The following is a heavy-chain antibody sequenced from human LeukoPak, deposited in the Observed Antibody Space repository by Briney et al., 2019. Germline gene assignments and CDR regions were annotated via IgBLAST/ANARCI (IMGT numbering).Heavy chain of an antibody. D-gene: IGHD6-19*01. V-gene: IGHV4-30-2*01. CDR2: IYHSGST. Sequence: SETLSLTCTVSGGSISSGGYYWSWIRQPPGKGLEWIGYIYHSGSTYYNPSLKSRVTISVDTSKNQFSLKLNSVTAADTAVYYCARHGSGWYADFDFWGQGTLVTVSS. J-gene: IGHJ4*02. CDR3: ARHGSGWYADFDF. CDR1: GGSISSGGYY.